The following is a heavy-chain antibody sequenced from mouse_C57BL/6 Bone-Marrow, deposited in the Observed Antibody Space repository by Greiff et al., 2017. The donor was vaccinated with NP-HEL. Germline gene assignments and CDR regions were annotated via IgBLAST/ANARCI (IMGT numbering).Heavy chain of an antibody. CDR1: GYTFTSYW. J-gene: IGHJ2*01. D-gene: IGHD1-1*01. CDR3: ARSFPHYYGNRD. CDR2: IYPGSGST. V-gene: IGHV1-55*01. Sequence: VKLQQPGAELVKPGASVKMSCKASGYTFTSYWITWVKQRPGQGLEWIGDIYPGSGSTNYNEKFKSKATLTVDTSSSTAYMQLSSLTSEDSAVYYCARSFPHYYGNRDWGQGTTLTVSS.